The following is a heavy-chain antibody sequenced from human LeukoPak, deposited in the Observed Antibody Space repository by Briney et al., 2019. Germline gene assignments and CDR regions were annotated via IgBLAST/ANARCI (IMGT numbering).Heavy chain of an antibody. CDR1: GFRFGSYA. J-gene: IGHJ6*02. Sequence: GGSLRLSCAASGFRFGSYAMHWVRQAPGKGLEWVALIWYDGSNQDYADSVKGRLTTSRDNSQNTVFLEMNSLRVEDTGIYYCASNYGSGSYGMDVWGQGTTGIVSS. D-gene: IGHD3-10*01. CDR2: IWYDGSNQ. CDR3: ASNYGSGSYGMDV. V-gene: IGHV3-33*01.